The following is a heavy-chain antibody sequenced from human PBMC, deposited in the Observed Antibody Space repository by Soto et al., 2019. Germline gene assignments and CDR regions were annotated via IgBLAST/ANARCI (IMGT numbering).Heavy chain of an antibody. Sequence: SETLSLTCAVYGGSFSGYYWSWIRQPPGKGLEWIGEINHSGSTNYNPSLKSRVTISVDTSKNQFSLKLSSVTAADTAVYYCARVLADSSGWAFDYWGQGTLVTVSS. CDR1: GGSFSGYY. V-gene: IGHV4-34*01. D-gene: IGHD6-19*01. J-gene: IGHJ4*02. CDR3: ARVLADSSGWAFDY. CDR2: INHSGST.